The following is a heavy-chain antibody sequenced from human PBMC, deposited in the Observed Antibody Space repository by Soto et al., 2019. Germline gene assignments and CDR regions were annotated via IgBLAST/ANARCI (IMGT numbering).Heavy chain of an antibody. CDR2: IYYSGST. Sequence: QVQLQESGPGLVKPSQTLSLTCTVSGDSISSGDYFWNWIRQPPGKGLEWIGYIYYSGSTYYNPSLRSRIPISVHTAKTQISLKVSSVTAADTAVYYCARAPLAAFYFDSKGYSVPNTLDHWGQGTLVTVSS. V-gene: IGHV4-30-4*01. J-gene: IGHJ4*02. CDR1: GDSISSGDYF. CDR3: ARAPLAAFYFDSKGYSVPNTLDH. D-gene: IGHD3-22*01.